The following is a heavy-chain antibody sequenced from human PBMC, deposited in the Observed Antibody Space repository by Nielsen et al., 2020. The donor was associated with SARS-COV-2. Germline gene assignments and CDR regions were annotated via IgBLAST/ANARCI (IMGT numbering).Heavy chain of an antibody. D-gene: IGHD3-22*01. CDR3: ARDANHYYYHSSDYWYYFDY. CDR2: INPSGNST. Sequence: WVRQAPGQGLEWMGIINPSGNSTSYAQKFQGRVTMIRDTSTSTVYMELSSLRSEDTAVYYCARDANHYYYHSSDYWYYFDYWGQGTLVTVSS. V-gene: IGHV1-46*01. J-gene: IGHJ4*02.